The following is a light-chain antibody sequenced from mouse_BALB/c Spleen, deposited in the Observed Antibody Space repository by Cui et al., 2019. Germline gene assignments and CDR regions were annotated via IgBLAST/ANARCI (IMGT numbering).Light chain of an antibody. CDR2: YTS. J-gene: IGKJ2*01. CDR1: SSVKY. CDR3: QQFTSSPST. V-gene: IGKV4-50*01. Sequence: ENVLTHSPAIMSASLGEKVTMSCRASSSVKYVYWYQQKSDASPKLWIYYTSNLAPGVPARFSGSGSGNSYSLTISSMEGEDAATYYCQQFTSSPSTFGGGTKLEIK.